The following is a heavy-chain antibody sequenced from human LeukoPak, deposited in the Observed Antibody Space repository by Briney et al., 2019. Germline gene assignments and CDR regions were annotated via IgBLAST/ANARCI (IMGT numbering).Heavy chain of an antibody. D-gene: IGHD2-2*01. CDR2: ISAYNGNT. V-gene: IGHV1-18*01. Sequence: GASVKVSCKASGYTFTSYGISWVRQAPGQGLEWMGWISAYNGNTNYAQKLQGRVTMTTDTSTSTDYMELRSLRSDDTAVYYCARVRRYCSSTSCYAPLFDYWGQGTLVTVSS. J-gene: IGHJ4*02. CDR3: ARVRRYCSSTSCYAPLFDY. CDR1: GYTFTSYG.